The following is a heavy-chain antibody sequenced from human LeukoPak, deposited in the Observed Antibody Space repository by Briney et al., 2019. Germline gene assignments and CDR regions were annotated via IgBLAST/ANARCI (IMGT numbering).Heavy chain of an antibody. CDR1: GFTFTSYA. CDR3: ARVQYGNLSGSYRTFFDF. D-gene: IGHD3-10*01. V-gene: IGHV3-23*01. J-gene: IGHJ4*02. Sequence: GGSLRLSCAVSGFTFTSYAISWVRQAPGKGLEWVSTISGSGDRTYYADSVKGRFTLSRDKSKNTVYLQMDSLRVAETAVYYCARVQYGNLSGSYRTFFDFWGQGALVTVSS. CDR2: ISGSGDRT.